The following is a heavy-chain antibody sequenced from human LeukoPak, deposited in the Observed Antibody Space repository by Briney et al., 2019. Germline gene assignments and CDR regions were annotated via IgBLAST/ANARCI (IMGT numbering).Heavy chain of an antibody. J-gene: IGHJ3*02. CDR3: ARGYGEATREAFDI. CDR1: GGSISNFF. Sequence: PSETLSLTCAVSGGSISNFFWSWVRQPAGKGLECIDRIYSSGTSYYNPSLKSRVTMSVDTSKNQFSLKLTSVTAADTAVYYCARGYGEATREAFDIWGLGTMVTVSS. V-gene: IGHV4-4*07. CDR2: IYSSGTS. D-gene: IGHD1-14*01.